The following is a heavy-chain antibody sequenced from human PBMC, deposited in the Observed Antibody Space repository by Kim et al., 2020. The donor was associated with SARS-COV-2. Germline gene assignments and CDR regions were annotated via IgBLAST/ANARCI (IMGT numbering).Heavy chain of an antibody. CDR1: GFTFSSYG. D-gene: IGHD5-18*01. J-gene: IGHJ4*01. Sequence: GGSLRLSCAASGFTFSSYGMHWVRQAPGKGLEWVAVISYDGSNKYYADSVKGRFTISRDNSKNTLYLQMNSLRAEDTAVYYCAKDYRGYSYGYEAFAYWG. CDR3: AKDYRGYSYGYEAFAY. V-gene: IGHV3-30*18. CDR2: ISYDGSNK.